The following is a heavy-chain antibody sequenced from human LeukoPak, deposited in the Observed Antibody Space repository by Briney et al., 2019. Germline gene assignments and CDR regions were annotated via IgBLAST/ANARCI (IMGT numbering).Heavy chain of an antibody. CDR1: GFTFSDYS. D-gene: IGHD6-13*01. J-gene: IGHJ4*02. V-gene: IGHV3-21*01. Sequence: GGSLRLSCAASGFTFSDYSMNWVRQAPGKGLEWVSSISASSGHIHYADSAKGRFTNSRDNAKNSLYLQMNSLRAEDTAVYYCARAEYSSSWSYVYYFDNWGQGTRVTVSS. CDR3: ARAEYSSSWSYVYYFDN. CDR2: ISASSGHI.